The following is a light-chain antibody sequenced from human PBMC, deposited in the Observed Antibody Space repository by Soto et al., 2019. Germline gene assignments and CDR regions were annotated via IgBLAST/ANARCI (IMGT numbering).Light chain of an antibody. J-gene: IGKJ2*01. V-gene: IGKV3-11*01. CDR1: QSVRSS. Sequence: EIVLTQSPATLSLSPGERATLSCRASQSVRSSLAWYQQKPGQAPRLLIYDASNRATGIPARFSGSGSGTDFTLTISSLAPEDFAVYYCQQRSNWPPLYTFGKWTKLEIK. CDR2: DAS. CDR3: QQRSNWPPLYT.